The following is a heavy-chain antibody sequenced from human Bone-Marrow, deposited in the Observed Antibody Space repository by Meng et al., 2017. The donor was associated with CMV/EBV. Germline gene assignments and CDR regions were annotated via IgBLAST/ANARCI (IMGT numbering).Heavy chain of an antibody. J-gene: IGHJ4*02. CDR3: AKGAADIVVVPAAINYFDY. D-gene: IGHD2-2*02. CDR2: IRYDGSNK. V-gene: IGHV3-30*02. CDR1: GFTFGSYG. Sequence: GGSLRLSCAASGFTFGSYGMHWVRQAPGKGLEWVAFIRYDGSNKYYADSVKGRFTISRDNSKNTLYMQMNSLRAEDTAVYYCAKGAADIVVVPAAINYFDYWGQGTRVTVSS.